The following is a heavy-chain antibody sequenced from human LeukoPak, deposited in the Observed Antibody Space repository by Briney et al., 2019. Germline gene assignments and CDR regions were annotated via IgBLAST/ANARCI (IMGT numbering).Heavy chain of an antibody. CDR1: GGSISSYY. Sequence: SETLSLTCTVSGGSISSYYWSWIRQPPGKGLEWIGYIHYSGSTNYNPSLKSRVTISVDTSKNQFSLKLSSVTAADTAVYYCARVGSSWYGDYYGMDVWGQGTTVIVSS. D-gene: IGHD6-13*01. J-gene: IGHJ6*02. CDR3: ARVGSSWYGDYYGMDV. V-gene: IGHV4-59*01. CDR2: IHYSGST.